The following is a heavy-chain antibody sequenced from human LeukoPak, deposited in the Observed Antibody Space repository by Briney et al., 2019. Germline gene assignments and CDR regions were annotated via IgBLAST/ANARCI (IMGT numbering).Heavy chain of an antibody. CDR3: ARAEVLPDYYAISGGFDY. CDR1: GYSISSGYY. CDR2: IYYSGST. D-gene: IGHD3-10*01. J-gene: IGHJ4*02. Sequence: PSETLSLTCTVSGYSISSGYYWGWIRQPPGKGLEWIGYIYYSGSTNYNPSLKGRVTISVDTSKNQFSLKLSSVTAADTAVYYCARAEVLPDYYAISGGFDYWGQGTLVTVSS. V-gene: IGHV4-61*01.